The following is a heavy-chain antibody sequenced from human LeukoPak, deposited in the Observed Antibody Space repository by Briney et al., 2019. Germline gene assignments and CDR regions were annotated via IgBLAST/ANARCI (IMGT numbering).Heavy chain of an antibody. Sequence: GGSLRLSCAASGFTFSSYAMSWVRQAPGKGLEWVSAISGSGGSTYYADSVKGRFTMSRDNVKNTLYLQMNSLRVEDTAVYYCARDPRNVGLAPWGQGTLVTVSS. CDR2: ISGSGGST. CDR3: ARDPRNVGLAP. D-gene: IGHD2-15*01. V-gene: IGHV3-23*01. CDR1: GFTFSSYA. J-gene: IGHJ5*02.